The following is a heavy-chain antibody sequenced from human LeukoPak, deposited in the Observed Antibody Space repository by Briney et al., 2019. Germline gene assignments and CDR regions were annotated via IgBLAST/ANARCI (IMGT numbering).Heavy chain of an antibody. J-gene: IGHJ4*02. CDR1: GGSISSGGYS. Sequence: ASQTLSLTCAVSGGSISSGGYSWSWIRRPPGKGLEWIGYIYHSGSIYYNPSLKSRVTISVDRSKNQFSLKLSSVTAADTAVYYCARSGYSGNFDYWGQGTLVTVSS. D-gene: IGHD5-12*01. CDR2: IYHSGSI. V-gene: IGHV4-30-2*01. CDR3: ARSGYSGNFDY.